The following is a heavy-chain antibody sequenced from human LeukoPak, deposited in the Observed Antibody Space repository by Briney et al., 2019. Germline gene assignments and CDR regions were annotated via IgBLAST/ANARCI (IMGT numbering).Heavy chain of an antibody. CDR2: ISSSSSYI. J-gene: IGHJ6*02. CDR1: GLTFSSYS. V-gene: IGHV3-21*01. D-gene: IGHD5-24*01. CDR3: ASLATVGMDV. Sequence: GGSLRLSCAASGLTFSSYSMNWVRQAPGKGLEWVSSISSSSSYIYYADSVKGRFTNSRDNAKNSLYLQMNSLRAEDTAVYYCASLATVGMDVWGQGTTVTVSS.